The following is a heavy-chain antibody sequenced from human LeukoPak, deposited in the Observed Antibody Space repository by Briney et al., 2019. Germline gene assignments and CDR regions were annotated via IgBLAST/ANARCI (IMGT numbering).Heavy chain of an antibody. CDR1: GGSISSSSYY. Sequence: SETLSLTCTVSGGSISSSSYYWGWIRQPPGKGLEWIQSIHYSGSTYYNPSLESRVTISVDTSKNQFSLKVSPVTAADTAVYYCARFKGDGSGYYYDYWGQGTLVTVSS. CDR3: ARFKGDGSGYYYDY. V-gene: IGHV4-39*01. J-gene: IGHJ4*02. D-gene: IGHD3-22*01. CDR2: IHYSGST.